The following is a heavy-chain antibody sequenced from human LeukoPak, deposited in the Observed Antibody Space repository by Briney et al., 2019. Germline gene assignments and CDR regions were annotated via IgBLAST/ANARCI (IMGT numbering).Heavy chain of an antibody. D-gene: IGHD3-10*01. CDR1: GGSISSYY. J-gene: IGHJ6*02. CDR3: ARDRYEMVRGVIRIDYYYYGMDV. CDR2: IYTSGST. V-gene: IGHV4-4*07. Sequence: SETLSLTCTVSGGSISSYYWSWIRQPAGRGLEWIGRIYTSGSTKYNPSLKSRVTMSVDTSKNQFSLKLSSVTAADTAVYYCARDRYEMVRGVIRIDYYYYGMDVWGQGTTVTVSS.